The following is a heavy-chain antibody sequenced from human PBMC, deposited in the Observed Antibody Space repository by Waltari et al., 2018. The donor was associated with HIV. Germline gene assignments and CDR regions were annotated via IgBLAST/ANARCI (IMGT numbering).Heavy chain of an antibody. CDR3: AKGSLWFDP. D-gene: IGHD3-10*01. Sequence: EVQLLESGGGLVQPGGSLRLSCAASGFTFSSYAMSWVRQAQGKGLEWVSGSSCCGGSTYYSDALEGRFTISRDNSNNTLYLQMNSLRAEDTAVYYCAKGSLWFDPWGQGTLVTVSS. J-gene: IGHJ5*02. CDR1: GFTFSSYA. CDR2: SSCCGGST. V-gene: IGHV3-23*01.